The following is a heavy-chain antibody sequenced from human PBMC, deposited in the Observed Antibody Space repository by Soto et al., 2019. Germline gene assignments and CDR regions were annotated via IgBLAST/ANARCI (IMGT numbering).Heavy chain of an antibody. D-gene: IGHD2-2*01. CDR3: ARGGIAVVPAAIYYFDY. CDR2: INPSGGST. CDR1: GYTFTSYY. J-gene: IGHJ4*02. Sequence: ASVKVSCKASGYTFTSYYMHWVRQAPGQGLEWMGIINPSGGSTSYAQKFQGRVTMTRDTSTSTVYMELSSLRSEDTAVYYCARGGIAVVPAAIYYFDYWGQGTLVTVSS. V-gene: IGHV1-46*03.